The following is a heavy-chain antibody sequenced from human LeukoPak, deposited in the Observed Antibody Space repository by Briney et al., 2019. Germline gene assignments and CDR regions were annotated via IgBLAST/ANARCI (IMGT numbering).Heavy chain of an antibody. V-gene: IGHV1-69*01. CDR1: GGAFSSYA. CDR3: ARDRLKLGYCSSTSCTPPLYY. Sequence: GGSVKVSCKASGGAFSSYAISWVRQAPGQGLEWMGGIIPIFGTANYAQKFQGRVTITADESTSTAYMELSSLRSEDTAVYYCARDRLKLGYCSSTSCTPPLYYWGQGTLVTVSS. CDR2: IIPIFGTA. D-gene: IGHD2-2*01. J-gene: IGHJ4*02.